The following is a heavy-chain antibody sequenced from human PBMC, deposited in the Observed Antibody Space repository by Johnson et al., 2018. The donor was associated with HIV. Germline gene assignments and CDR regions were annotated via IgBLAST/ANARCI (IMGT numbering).Heavy chain of an antibody. Sequence: QVQLVESGGGLVKPGGSLRLSCAASGFTFSSYGMHWVRQAPGKGLEWVACIRYDGSTTYYAESVKGRFTISRDNSKNTLYLQMGSLRAEDMAVYYCARGGGVVGNAFDIWGQGTMVTVSS. D-gene: IGHD1-26*01. CDR3: ARGGGVVGNAFDI. CDR1: GFTFSSYG. J-gene: IGHJ3*02. CDR2: IRYDGSTT. V-gene: IGHV3-30*02.